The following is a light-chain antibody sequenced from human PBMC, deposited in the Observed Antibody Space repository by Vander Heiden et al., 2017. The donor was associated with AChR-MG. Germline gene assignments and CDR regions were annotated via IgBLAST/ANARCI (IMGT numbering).Light chain of an antibody. CDR2: DAS. J-gene: IGKJ4*01. Sequence: DIQMTQSPSSLSASVGDRVTITCQASQDISNYLNWYQQKPGKAPKLLIYDASNLETGVPSRFSGSGSGTDFTFTISSLQPEDIATYYWQQDHILLTFGGGTKVEIK. CDR1: QDISNY. V-gene: IGKV1-33*01. CDR3: QQDHILLT.